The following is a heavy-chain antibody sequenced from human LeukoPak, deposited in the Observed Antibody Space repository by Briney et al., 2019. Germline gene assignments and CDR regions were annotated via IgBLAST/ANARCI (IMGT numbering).Heavy chain of an antibody. V-gene: IGHV3-30*02. CDR3: AKGQLTIRYYYMDV. CDR2: IRYDGSNK. CDR1: GFTFSSYG. Sequence: GGSLRLSCAASGFTFSSYGMHWVRRAPGKGLEWVAFIRYDGSNKYYADSVKGRFTISRDNSKNTLYLQMNSLRAEDTAVYYCAKGQLTIRYYYMDVWGKGTTVTVSS. D-gene: IGHD3-3*01. J-gene: IGHJ6*03.